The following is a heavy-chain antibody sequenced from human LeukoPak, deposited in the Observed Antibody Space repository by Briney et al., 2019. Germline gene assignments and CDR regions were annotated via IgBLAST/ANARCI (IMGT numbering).Heavy chain of an antibody. J-gene: IGHJ4*02. CDR3: ARVIRDYDYVWGSYRYTGFDY. V-gene: IGHV3-7*01. CDR1: GFTFSSYW. CDR2: IKQDGSEK. Sequence: GGSLRLSCAASGFTFSSYWMSWVRQAPGKGLEWVANIKQDGSEKYYVDSVKGRFTISRDNAKNSLYLQMNSLRAEDTAVYYCARVIRDYDYVWGSYRYTGFDYWGQGTLVTVSS. D-gene: IGHD3-16*02.